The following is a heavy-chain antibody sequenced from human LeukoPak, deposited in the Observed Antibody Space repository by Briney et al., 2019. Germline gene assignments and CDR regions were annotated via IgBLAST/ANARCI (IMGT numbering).Heavy chain of an antibody. V-gene: IGHV3-48*03. D-gene: IGHD6-19*01. J-gene: IGHJ4*02. CDR2: ITTGSSI. CDR3: ARVQRGIAVALDY. CDR1: GFTFSSYE. Sequence: GGSLRLSCAASGFTFSSYEMNWVRQAPGKGLEWVSYITTGSSIYYADSVKGRFTISRDNVKNLLYLQMNSLRAEDTAVYYCARVQRGIAVALDYWGQGTLATVSS.